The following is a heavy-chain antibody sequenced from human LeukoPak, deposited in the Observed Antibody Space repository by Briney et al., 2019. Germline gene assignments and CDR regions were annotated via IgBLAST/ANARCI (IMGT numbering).Heavy chain of an antibody. V-gene: IGHV3-23*01. CDR1: GFTFSSYA. J-gene: IGHJ4*02. CDR3: AKVLAYYFDY. CDR2: IGSGT. Sequence: PGGSLRLSCGASGFTFSSYAMSWARQAPGKGLEWVSAIGSGTYYADSVKGRFTISRDNSKNTLYLQMNSLRAEDTAVYYCAKVLAYYFDYWGQGTLVTVSS.